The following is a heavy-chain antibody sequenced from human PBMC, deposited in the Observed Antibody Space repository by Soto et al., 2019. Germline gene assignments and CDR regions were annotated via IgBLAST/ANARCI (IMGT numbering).Heavy chain of an antibody. CDR2: ISSNGGST. CDR1: GFTFSSYA. Sequence: PGGSLRLSCSVSGFTFSSYAMHWVRQAPGKGLEYVSSISSNGGSTYYADSVKGRFTISRDNSKNTLYLQMSSLRAEDTAVYYCVKDGPDCSSTSCYTFDYWGQGTLVTVSS. CDR3: VKDGPDCSSTSCYTFDY. J-gene: IGHJ4*02. D-gene: IGHD2-2*02. V-gene: IGHV3-64D*06.